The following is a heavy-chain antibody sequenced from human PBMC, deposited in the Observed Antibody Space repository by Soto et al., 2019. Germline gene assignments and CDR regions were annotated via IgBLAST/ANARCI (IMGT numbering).Heavy chain of an antibody. CDR3: AKTFGKNWSSTHVDC. D-gene: IGHD1-1*01. J-gene: IGHJ4*02. CDR2: IRTKANSYTT. Sequence: GVSLRLSCAGSGFIFSDHYMDWVRQAPGKWLEWVGRIRTKANSYTTEYAESVRGRFTISRDDSKNSLYLQTNSLKTEDTAMYYCAKTFGKNWSSTHVDCGGQRTLVTVSP. CDR1: GFIFSDHY. V-gene: IGHV3-72*01.